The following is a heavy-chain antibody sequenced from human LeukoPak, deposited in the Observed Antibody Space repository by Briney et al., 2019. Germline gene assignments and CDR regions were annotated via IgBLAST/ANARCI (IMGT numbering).Heavy chain of an antibody. CDR1: GGSISSSSYY. CDR2: IYYSGST. J-gene: IGHJ4*02. Sequence: PSETLSLTCTVSGGSISSSSYYWGWIRQPPGKGLEWIGSIYYSGSTYYNPSLKSRVTISVDTSKNQFSLKLSSVTAADTAVYYCALNPDIAAAGTFGYWGQGTLVTVSS. CDR3: ALNPDIAAAGTFGY. V-gene: IGHV4-39*01. D-gene: IGHD6-13*01.